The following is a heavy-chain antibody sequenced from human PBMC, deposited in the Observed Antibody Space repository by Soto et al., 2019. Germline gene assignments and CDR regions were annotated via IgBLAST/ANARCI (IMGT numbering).Heavy chain of an antibody. CDR3: ARERFVAARTVYYYYGMDV. Sequence: GASVKVSCKASGYTFTGYYMHWVRQAPGQGLEWMGWINPNSGGTNYAQKFQGRVTMTRDTSISTAYMELSRLRSDDTAVYYCARERFVAARTVYYYYGMDVWGQGTTVTVSS. CDR2: INPNSGGT. V-gene: IGHV1-2*02. J-gene: IGHJ6*02. CDR1: GYTFTGYY. D-gene: IGHD6-6*01.